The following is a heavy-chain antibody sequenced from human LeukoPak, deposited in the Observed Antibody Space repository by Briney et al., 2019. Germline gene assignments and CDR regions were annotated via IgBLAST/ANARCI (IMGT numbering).Heavy chain of an antibody. CDR2: IYWSGST. V-gene: IGHV4-38-2*02. Sequence: SETLSLTCAVSGYSLSSCYYWGWIRQTPGKGLEWIGSIYWSGSTYYNPSLKSRVTISVDTSKNQLSLKLNSVSAADTALYYCARDALTSTGGWFDPWGQGTLVTVSS. D-gene: IGHD1-26*01. J-gene: IGHJ5*02. CDR3: ARDALTSTGGWFDP. CDR1: GYSLSSCYY.